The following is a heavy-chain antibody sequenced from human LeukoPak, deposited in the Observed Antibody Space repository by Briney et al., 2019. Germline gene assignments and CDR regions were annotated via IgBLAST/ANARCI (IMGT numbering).Heavy chain of an antibody. CDR1: GGTFSSYA. Sequence: ASVKVSCKASGGTFSSYAISWVRQAPGQGLEWMGGIIPIFGTANYAQKFQGRVTITADESTSTAYMELSSLRSEDTAVYYCAREEARWFDPWGQGTLVTVSS. J-gene: IGHJ5*02. V-gene: IGHV1-69*01. CDR3: AREEARWFDP. CDR2: IIPIFGTA.